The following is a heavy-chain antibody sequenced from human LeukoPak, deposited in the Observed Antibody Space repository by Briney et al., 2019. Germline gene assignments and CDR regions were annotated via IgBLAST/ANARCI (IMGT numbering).Heavy chain of an antibody. CDR3: ARLLAGEYDPFDI. D-gene: IGHD3-10*01. CDR2: IYYSGST. CDR1: GDSIRSTSHY. Sequence: PSETLSLTCTVSGDSIRSTSHYWGWVRQPPGKGLEWIGSIYYSGSTYYNPSLQSRVSISVDTSKNQFSLSLSSVTAADTAVYYCARLLAGEYDPFDIWGQGTMVTVS. V-gene: IGHV4-39*07. J-gene: IGHJ3*02.